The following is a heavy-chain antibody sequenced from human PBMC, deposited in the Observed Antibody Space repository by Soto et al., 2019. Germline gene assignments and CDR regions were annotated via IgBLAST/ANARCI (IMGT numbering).Heavy chain of an antibody. Sequence: SVKVSCKASGFTFTSSAMQWVRQARGQRLEWIGWIVVGSGNTNYAQKFQERVTITRDMSTSTAYMELSSLRSEDTAVYYCAAPTAAGYYYYGMDVWGQGTTVTVSS. CDR3: AAPTAAGYYYYGMDV. D-gene: IGHD6-13*01. CDR1: GFTFTSSA. V-gene: IGHV1-58*02. J-gene: IGHJ6*02. CDR2: IVVGSGNT.